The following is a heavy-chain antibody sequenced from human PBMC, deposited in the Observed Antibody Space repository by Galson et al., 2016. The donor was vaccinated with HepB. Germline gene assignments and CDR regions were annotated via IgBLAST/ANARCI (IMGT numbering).Heavy chain of an antibody. CDR3: ARFNHNYCSKTICGPGLDP. V-gene: IGHV1-46*01. Sequence: SVKVSCKASGYTFTSYFIHWVRQAPGQGLEWVGIINPNDGGTTYAQNLQGRVTMTRDTSTNTVYMELSSLRSEDTAVYYCARFNHNYCSKTICGPGLDPWGQGTLVTVSS. J-gene: IGHJ5*02. CDR1: GYTFTSYF. CDR2: INPNDGGT. D-gene: IGHD2-8*01.